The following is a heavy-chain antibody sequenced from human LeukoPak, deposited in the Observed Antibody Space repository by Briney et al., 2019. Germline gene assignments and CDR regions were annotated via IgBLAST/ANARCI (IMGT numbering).Heavy chain of an antibody. Sequence: GGSLRLSCAASGFTFSSYAMHWVRQAPGKGLGGVAVISYDGSNKYYADSVKGRFTISRDNSKNTLYLQMNSLRAEDTAVYYCATKGDSTWYFDYWGQGTLVTVSS. CDR1: GFTFSSYA. D-gene: IGHD6-13*01. CDR3: ATKGDSTWYFDY. V-gene: IGHV3-30*04. J-gene: IGHJ4*02. CDR2: ISYDGSNK.